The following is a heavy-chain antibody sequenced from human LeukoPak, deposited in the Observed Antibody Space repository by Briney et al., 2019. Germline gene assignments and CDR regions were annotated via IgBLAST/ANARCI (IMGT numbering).Heavy chain of an antibody. D-gene: IGHD3-10*01. V-gene: IGHV4-34*01. CDR1: GGSFSGYY. CDR3: ARDEYYYGS. Sequence: SQTLSLTCAVYGGSFSGYYRSWIRQPPGKGLEWIGEINHSGSTNYNPSLKSRVTISVDTSKNQFSLKLSSVTAADTAVYYCARDEYYYGSWGQGTLVTVSS. J-gene: IGHJ4*02. CDR2: INHSGST.